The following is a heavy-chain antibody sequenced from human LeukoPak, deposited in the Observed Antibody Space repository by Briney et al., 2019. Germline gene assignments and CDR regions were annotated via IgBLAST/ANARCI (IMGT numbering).Heavy chain of an antibody. D-gene: IGHD1-1*01. J-gene: IGHJ4*02. CDR2: IYTSGST. CDR1: GGSISSGSYY. V-gene: IGHV4-61*02. Sequence: SQTLSLTCTVSGGSISSGSYYWSWIRQPAGKGLEWIGRIYTSGSTNYNPSLKSRVTISVDTSKNQFSLKLSSVTAADTAVYYCARSPTGYSIALGYFDYWGQGTLVTVSS. CDR3: ARSPTGYSIALGYFDY.